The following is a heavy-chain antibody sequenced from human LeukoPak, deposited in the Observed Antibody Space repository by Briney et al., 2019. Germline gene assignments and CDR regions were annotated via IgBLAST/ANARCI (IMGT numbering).Heavy chain of an antibody. D-gene: IGHD2-2*01. Sequence: GESLKISCKGSGFGFTSNWIGWVRQMPGKGLEWMGIIYPGDSDTRYSPSFQGQVTISADKSISTAYLQWSSLKASDTAMYYCARRAYCSSTSCYSYFDYWGQGTLVTVSS. J-gene: IGHJ4*02. CDR1: GFGFTSNW. CDR2: IYPGDSDT. CDR3: ARRAYCSSTSCYSYFDY. V-gene: IGHV5-51*01.